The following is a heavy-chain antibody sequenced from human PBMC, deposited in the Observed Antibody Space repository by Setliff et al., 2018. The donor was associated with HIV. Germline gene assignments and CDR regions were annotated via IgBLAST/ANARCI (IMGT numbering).Heavy chain of an antibody. Sequence: SETLSLTCTVSGGSISSYYWSWIRQPPGKGLEWIGEIYHSGRTNYNPSLKSRVTISVDKSKNQFSLKLSSVTAADTAVYYCARGNPLRWNAFAFDIWGQGTMVTVSS. D-gene: IGHD3-16*01. CDR1: GGSISSYY. J-gene: IGHJ3*02. V-gene: IGHV4-59*01. CDR3: ARGNPLRWNAFAFDI. CDR2: IYHSGRT.